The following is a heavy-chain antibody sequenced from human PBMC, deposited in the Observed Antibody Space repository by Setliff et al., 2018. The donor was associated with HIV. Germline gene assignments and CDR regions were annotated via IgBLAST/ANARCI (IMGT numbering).Heavy chain of an antibody. J-gene: IGHJ5*02. CDR3: AAATTLLSPRA. CDR2: IYQSGDT. Sequence: SETLSLTCAVSGYSISRGFYWSWMRQPPGKGLEWIGSIYQSGDTNYNPSLESRLTISVDTAKNQFSLKLSSVTAADTAVYYCAAATTLLSPRAWGQGTLVTVSS. D-gene: IGHD2-15*01. CDR1: GYSISRGFY. V-gene: IGHV4-38-2*01.